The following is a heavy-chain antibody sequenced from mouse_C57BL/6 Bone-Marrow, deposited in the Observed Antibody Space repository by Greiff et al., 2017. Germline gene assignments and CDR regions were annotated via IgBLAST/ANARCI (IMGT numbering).Heavy chain of an antibody. V-gene: IGHV5-17*01. J-gene: IGHJ3*01. CDR2: ISSGSSTI. Sequence: EVKLMESGGGLVKPGGSLKLSCAASGFTFSDYGMHWVRQAPEKGLEWVAYISSGSSTIYYADTVKGRFTISRDNAKNTLFLQMTSLRSEDTAMYYCARGDSNYFAWFAYWGQGTLVTVSA. CDR3: ARGDSNYFAWFAY. CDR1: GFTFSDYG. D-gene: IGHD2-5*01.